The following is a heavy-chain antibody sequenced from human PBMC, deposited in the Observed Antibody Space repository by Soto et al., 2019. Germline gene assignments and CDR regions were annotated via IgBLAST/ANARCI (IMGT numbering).Heavy chain of an antibody. J-gene: IGHJ4*02. V-gene: IGHV2-70*04. D-gene: IGHD3-10*01. CDR2: IDWDDDK. CDR3: ARTHSGIGTFDY. CDR1: GFSLSTSGMR. Sequence: SGPTLVNPTQTLTLTCTFSGFSLSTSGMRVSWIRQPPGKALEWLARIDWDDDKFYSTSLKTRLTISKDTSKNQVVLTMTNMDPVDTATYYCARTHSGIGTFDYWGPGTLVTVSS.